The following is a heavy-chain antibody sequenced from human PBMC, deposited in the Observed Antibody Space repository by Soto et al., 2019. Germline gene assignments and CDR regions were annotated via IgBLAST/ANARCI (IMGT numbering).Heavy chain of an antibody. CDR1: GFTFSSYA. Sequence: GGSLRLSCAASGFTFSSYAMSWVRQAPGKGLEWVSAISGSGGSTYYADSVKGRFTISRDNSKNTLYLQMNSLRAEDTAVYYCAKDSDYYDSSGYCHEYYFDYWGQGTLVTVSS. J-gene: IGHJ4*02. CDR2: ISGSGGST. D-gene: IGHD3-22*01. CDR3: AKDSDYYDSSGYCHEYYFDY. V-gene: IGHV3-23*01.